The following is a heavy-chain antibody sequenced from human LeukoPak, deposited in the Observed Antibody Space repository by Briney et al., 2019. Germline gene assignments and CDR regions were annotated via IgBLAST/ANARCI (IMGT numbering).Heavy chain of an antibody. D-gene: IGHD6-13*01. CDR3: AKAAAGHFYFDY. CDR1: GFTFSSYG. J-gene: IGHJ4*02. V-gene: IGHV3-23*01. Sequence: PGGSLRLSCAASGFTFSSYGMSWVRQAPGKGLEWVSAISGSGGTTFYADSVKGRFTISRDNSKNTLYLQMNSLRAEDTAVYYCAKAAAGHFYFDYWGQGTLVTVSS. CDR2: ISGSGGTT.